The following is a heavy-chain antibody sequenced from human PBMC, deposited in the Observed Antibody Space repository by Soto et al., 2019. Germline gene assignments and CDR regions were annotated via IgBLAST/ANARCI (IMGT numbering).Heavy chain of an antibody. CDR3: AGLRARRYQLLSGYAFDF. CDR2: IYYSGST. CDR1: GGSISSSSYY. V-gene: IGHV4-39*01. D-gene: IGHD2-2*01. Sequence: QLQLQESGPGLVKPSETLSLTCTVAGGSISSSSYYWGWIRQPPGKGLEWIGSIYYSGSTYYNPSLKRRVPLAFNTSKNQVSPKPSSVTAADTAVYYCAGLRARRYQLLSGYAFDFWGQGTMVTVSS. J-gene: IGHJ3*01.